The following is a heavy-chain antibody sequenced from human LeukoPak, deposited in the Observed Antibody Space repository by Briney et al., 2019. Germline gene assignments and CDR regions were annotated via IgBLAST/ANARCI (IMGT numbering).Heavy chain of an antibody. D-gene: IGHD3-22*01. CDR1: GFTVSSNY. CDR2: IYSGGST. J-gene: IGHJ2*01. V-gene: IGHV3-53*04. CDR3: ARDVPLEGYYDSSGYGSWYFDL. Sequence: GGSLRLSCAASGFTVSSNYMGWVRQAPGKGLEWVSVIYSGGSTYYADSVKGRFTISRHNSKNTLYLQMNSLRAEDTAVYYCARDVPLEGYYDSSGYGSWYFDLWGRGTLVTVSS.